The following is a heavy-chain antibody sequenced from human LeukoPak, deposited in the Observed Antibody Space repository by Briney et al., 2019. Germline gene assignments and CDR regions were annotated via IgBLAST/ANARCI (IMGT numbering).Heavy chain of an antibody. D-gene: IGHD6-13*01. Sequence: GGSLRLSCAASGFTFSSYAMSWVRQAPGKGREGVSAISGSGGSTYYADSVKGRFTISRDNSKNTLYLQMNSLRAEDTAVYYCAKDRVAAAGHFDYWGQGTLVTVSS. CDR2: ISGSGGST. V-gene: IGHV3-23*01. J-gene: IGHJ4*02. CDR1: GFTFSSYA. CDR3: AKDRVAAAGHFDY.